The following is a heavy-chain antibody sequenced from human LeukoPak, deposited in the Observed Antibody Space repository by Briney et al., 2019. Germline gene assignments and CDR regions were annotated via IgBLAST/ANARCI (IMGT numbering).Heavy chain of an antibody. CDR1: GFTFSNHA. V-gene: IGHV3-23*01. CDR2: ISGSGGST. Sequence: GGSLRLSCAASGFTFSNHAMSCVRQAPGKGLEWVSAISGSGGSTYYADSVKGRFTISRDNSKNTLYLQMNSLRAEDTAVYYCARAKYSSSYIFDYWGQGTLVTVSS. J-gene: IGHJ4*02. D-gene: IGHD6-6*01. CDR3: ARAKYSSSYIFDY.